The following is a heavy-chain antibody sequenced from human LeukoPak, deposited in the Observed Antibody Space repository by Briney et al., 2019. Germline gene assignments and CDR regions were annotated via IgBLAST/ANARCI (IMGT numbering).Heavy chain of an antibody. CDR3: AANIVGATRPLDY. Sequence: KTSETLSLTCTVSGGSISSYYWSWVRQPPGKGLEWIGCIYTSGSTNYNPSLKSRVTISVDTSKNQFSLKLSSVTAADTAVYYCAANIVGATRPLDYWGQGTLVTVSS. J-gene: IGHJ4*02. V-gene: IGHV4-4*09. CDR2: IYTSGST. D-gene: IGHD1-26*01. CDR1: GGSISSYY.